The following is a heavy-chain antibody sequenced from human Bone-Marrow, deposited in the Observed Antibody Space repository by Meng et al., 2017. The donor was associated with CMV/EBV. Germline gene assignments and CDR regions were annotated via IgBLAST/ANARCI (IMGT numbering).Heavy chain of an antibody. CDR3: VKDPLYDPFAGYYMGF. Sequence: GESLKISCAGSGFTFDNYGLTWVRQAPGKGLEWVSTISAGGRDSFYADSVKGRFVISRDNSKKMLYLQMSSLRVEDTAVYYCVKDPLYDPFAGYYMGFWGLGTLVTVSS. V-gene: IGHV3-23*01. CDR1: GFTFDNYG. J-gene: IGHJ4*01. CDR2: ISAGGRDS. D-gene: IGHD3-10*01.